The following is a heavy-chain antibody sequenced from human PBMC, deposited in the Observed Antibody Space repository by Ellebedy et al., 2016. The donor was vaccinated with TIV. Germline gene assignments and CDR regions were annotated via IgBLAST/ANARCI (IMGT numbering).Heavy chain of an antibody. V-gene: IGHV1-24*01. J-gene: IGHJ4*02. CDR3: ATVGATFDY. D-gene: IGHD1-26*01. Sequence: ASVKVSXXVSGYTLTELSMHWVRQAPGKGLEWMGGFDPEDGETIYAQRFQGRVTMTKDTSTDTAYMELSSLRSEDTAVYYCATVGATFDYWGQGTLVTVSS. CDR1: GYTLTELS. CDR2: FDPEDGET.